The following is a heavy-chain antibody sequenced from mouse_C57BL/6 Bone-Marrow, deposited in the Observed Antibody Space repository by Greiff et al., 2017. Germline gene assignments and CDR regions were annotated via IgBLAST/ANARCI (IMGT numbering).Heavy chain of an antibody. CDR3: SRSTMVTRYFDV. CDR1: GFTFSDYG. Sequence: EVMLVESGGGLVQPGGSLKLSCAASGFTFSDYGMAWVRQAPRQGPEWVAFISNLAYSIYYADTVTGRFTISRENAKNTLYLEMSSLRSEDTAMYYCSRSTMVTRYFDVWGTGTTVTVSS. D-gene: IGHD2-1*01. CDR2: ISNLAYSI. J-gene: IGHJ1*03. V-gene: IGHV5-15*01.